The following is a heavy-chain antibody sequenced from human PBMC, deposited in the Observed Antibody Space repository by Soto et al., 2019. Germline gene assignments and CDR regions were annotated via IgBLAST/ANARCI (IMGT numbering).Heavy chain of an antibody. V-gene: IGHV3-7*03. D-gene: IGHD4-17*01. J-gene: IGHJ4*02. Sequence: EVQLVESGGGLVQPGGSLRLSCAASGFTFSTYWMTWVRQAPGKGLEWVANIKQDGSEEYYVDSVKGRLTIPRDNDKNSLYLQLRSVIAEDKAVYFCERVPRNGDYLDYWGQGTLVTVSS. CDR3: ERVPRNGDYLDY. CDR2: IKQDGSEE. CDR1: GFTFSTYW.